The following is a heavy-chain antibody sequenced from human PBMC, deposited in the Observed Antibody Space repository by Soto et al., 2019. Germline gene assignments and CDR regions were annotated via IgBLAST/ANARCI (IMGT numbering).Heavy chain of an antibody. V-gene: IGHV3-48*02. CDR2: ISSSSGTI. CDR1: GFSLSDFS. J-gene: IGHJ4*02. D-gene: IGHD2-15*01. CDR3: ANSFGYSHFES. Sequence: QLVESGGDLVQPGGSLRLSCSASGFSLSDFSINWVRQAPGKGLEWISYISSSSGTIYYADSVRGRFTISRDNVKGSVFLQMNSLRHEDTALYYCANSFGYSHFESWGQGTLVTVSS.